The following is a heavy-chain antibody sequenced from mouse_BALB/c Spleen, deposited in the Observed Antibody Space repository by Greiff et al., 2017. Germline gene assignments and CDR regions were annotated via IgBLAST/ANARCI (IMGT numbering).Heavy chain of an antibody. CDR3: ARSMRWLLHEVVDY. CDR1: GFTFSSFG. CDR2: ISSGSSTI. J-gene: IGHJ2*01. Sequence: EVHLVESGGGLVQPGGSRKLSCAASGFTFSSFGMHWVRQAPEKGLEWVAYISSGSSTIYYADTVKGRFTISRDNPKNTLFLQMTSLRSEDTAMYYCARSMRWLLHEVVDYWGQGTTLTVSS. V-gene: IGHV5-17*02. D-gene: IGHD2-3*01.